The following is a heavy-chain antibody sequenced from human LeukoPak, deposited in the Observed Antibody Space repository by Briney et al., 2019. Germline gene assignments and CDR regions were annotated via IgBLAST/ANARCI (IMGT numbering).Heavy chain of an antibody. D-gene: IGHD3-3*01. CDR3: AREGGFYRPLDY. Sequence: SGTLSLTCAVSGGSISSSNWWSLVRQPPGKGLEWIGEIYHSGSTNYNPSLKSRLIMSVDLPENHISLKLTSVTAADTAVYYCAREGGFYRPLDYSGQGTLVTVSS. V-gene: IGHV4-4*02. J-gene: IGHJ4*02. CDR2: IYHSGST. CDR1: GGSISSSNW.